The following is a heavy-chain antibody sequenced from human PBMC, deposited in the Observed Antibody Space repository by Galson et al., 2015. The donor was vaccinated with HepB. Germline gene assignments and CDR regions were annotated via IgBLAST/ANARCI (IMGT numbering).Heavy chain of an antibody. CDR1: GFTFSNFW. Sequence: SLRLSCAASGFTFSNFWMTWVRQAPGKGLEWVANIKFDGRETYYVDSVKGRFTISRDNAKNSLYLRMNSLRVEDTAMYYCARKRGGYGYGYFDSWGQGTLVTVSS. J-gene: IGHJ4*02. CDR3: ARKRGGYGYGYFDS. V-gene: IGHV3-7*03. D-gene: IGHD5-18*01. CDR2: IKFDGRET.